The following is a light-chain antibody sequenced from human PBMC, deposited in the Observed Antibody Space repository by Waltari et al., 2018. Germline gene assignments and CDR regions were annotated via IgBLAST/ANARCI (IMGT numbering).Light chain of an antibody. CDR1: QSISSY. CDR3: QQSYNAPT. Sequence: DIQMTQSPSSLSASVGDRVTITCRASQSISSYLNWYQQNPGKAPKLLIYAAYSLQSGVPARFSGSRSGTDFTLTISSLQPEDFATYYCQQSYNAPTFGQGTKVEIK. V-gene: IGKV1-39*01. CDR2: AAY. J-gene: IGKJ1*01.